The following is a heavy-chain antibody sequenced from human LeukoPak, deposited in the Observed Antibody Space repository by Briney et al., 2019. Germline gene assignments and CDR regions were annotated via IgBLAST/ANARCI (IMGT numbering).Heavy chain of an antibody. Sequence: SETLSLTCTVSGGSISSSSYYWGWIRQPPGKGLEWIGSIYYSGSTYYNPSLKSRVTISVDTSKNQFSLKLSSVTAADTAVYYCARDARDYYDSSGYCPTLDYWGQGTLVTVSS. V-gene: IGHV4-39*07. CDR3: ARDARDYYDSSGYCPTLDY. J-gene: IGHJ4*02. CDR1: GGSISSSSYY. D-gene: IGHD3-22*01. CDR2: IYYSGST.